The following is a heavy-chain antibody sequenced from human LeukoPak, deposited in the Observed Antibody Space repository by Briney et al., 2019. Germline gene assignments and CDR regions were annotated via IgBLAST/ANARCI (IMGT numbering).Heavy chain of an antibody. CDR3: ARDQGLLVVAGRFGY. D-gene: IGHD6-19*01. J-gene: IGHJ4*02. V-gene: IGHV3-21*01. CDR1: GFTFSSYS. CDR2: ISSSNSYI. Sequence: GGSLRLSCAASGFTFSSYSMNWVRQAPGKGLEWVSSISSSNSYIYNADSVKGRFTISRDNAKNSLYLQMNSLRAGDTAVYYCARDQGLLVVAGRFGYWGQGTLVTVSS.